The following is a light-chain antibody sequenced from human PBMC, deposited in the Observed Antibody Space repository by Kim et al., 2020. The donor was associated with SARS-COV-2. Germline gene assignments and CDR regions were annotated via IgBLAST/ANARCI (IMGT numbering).Light chain of an antibody. Sequence: GARFTIPFQASQDILYRFIWYQQKPGKAPKVVIADASNLQSGAPSRFTGSGSWTAFTFSINNLPPVDIATYYCMHSDDLRYTFGRGTK. V-gene: IGKV1-33*01. CDR3: MHSDDLRYT. J-gene: IGKJ2*01. CDR2: DAS. CDR1: QDILYR.